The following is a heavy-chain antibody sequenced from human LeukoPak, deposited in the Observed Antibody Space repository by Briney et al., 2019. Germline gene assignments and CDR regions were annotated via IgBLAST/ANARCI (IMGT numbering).Heavy chain of an antibody. CDR2: IRYDGSNK. CDR3: AKPLTEYQLLYNFDY. CDR1: GFTFSSYG. Sequence: PGGSLRLSCAASGFTFSSYGMHWVRQAPGKGLEWVAFIRYDGSNKYYADSVKGRFTISRDNSKNTLYLQMNSLRAEDTAVYYCAKPLTEYQLLYNFDYWDQGTLVTVSS. J-gene: IGHJ4*02. V-gene: IGHV3-30*02. D-gene: IGHD2-2*02.